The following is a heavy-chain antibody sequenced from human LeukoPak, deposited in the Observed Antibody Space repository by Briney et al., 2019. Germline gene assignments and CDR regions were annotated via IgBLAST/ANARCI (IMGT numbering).Heavy chain of an antibody. CDR2: ISYDGSNK. V-gene: IGHV3-30*18. J-gene: IGHJ4*02. CDR1: GFTFNNYW. CDR3: AKGGVVRYFDWLSEAGFDY. Sequence: PGGSLRLSCAASGFTFNNYWFSWVRQAPGKGLEWVAVISYDGSNKYYADSVKGQFTISRDNSKNTLYLQMNSLRAEDTAVYYCAKGGVVRYFDWLSEAGFDYWGQGTLVTVSS. D-gene: IGHD3-9*01.